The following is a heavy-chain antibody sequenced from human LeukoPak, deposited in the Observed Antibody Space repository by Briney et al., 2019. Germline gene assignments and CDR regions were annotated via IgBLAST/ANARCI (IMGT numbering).Heavy chain of an antibody. J-gene: IGHJ5*02. CDR3: ARGRIRGYDSPPLFDP. Sequence: GRSLRLSCAASGFTFSSYGMHWVRQAPGKGLGWVAVIWYDGSNKYYADSVKGRFTISRDNSKNTLYLQMNSLRAEDTAVYYCARGRIRGYDSPPLFDPWGQGTLVTVSS. CDR1: GFTFSSYG. V-gene: IGHV3-33*01. D-gene: IGHD3-22*01. CDR2: IWYDGSNK.